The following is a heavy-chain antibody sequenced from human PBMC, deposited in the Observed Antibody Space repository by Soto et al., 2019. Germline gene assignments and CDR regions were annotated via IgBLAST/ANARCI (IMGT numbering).Heavy chain of an antibody. CDR3: AKDETYRGYSKSTPPDY. Sequence: GGSLRLSCAASGFTFDDYAMHWVRQAPGKGLEWVSGISWNSGSIGYADSVKGRFTISRDNAKNSLYLQMNSLRAEDTALYYCAKDETYRGYSKSTPPDYWGQGTLVTVSS. CDR1: GFTFDDYA. CDR2: ISWNSGSI. V-gene: IGHV3-9*01. D-gene: IGHD4-4*01. J-gene: IGHJ4*02.